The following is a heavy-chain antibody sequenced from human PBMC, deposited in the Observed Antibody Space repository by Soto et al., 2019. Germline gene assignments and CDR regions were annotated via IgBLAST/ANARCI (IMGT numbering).Heavy chain of an antibody. CDR3: ARVPPVVDAKYYFDY. CDR1: VGSFSGYY. Sequence: PSETLSLTCAAYVGSFSGYYWTWIRRPPGKGLEWIGEINHSGGTNYNPSLKSRVIMSVDTSKNQFSLRLTSVTAADTAAYYCARVPPVVDAKYYFDYWGQGTLVTVSS. CDR2: INHSGGT. D-gene: IGHD2-2*01. J-gene: IGHJ4*02. V-gene: IGHV4-34*01.